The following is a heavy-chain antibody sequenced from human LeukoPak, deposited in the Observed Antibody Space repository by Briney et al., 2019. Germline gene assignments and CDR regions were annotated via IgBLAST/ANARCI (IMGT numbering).Heavy chain of an antibody. CDR2: ISAYNGNT. J-gene: IGHJ5*02. CDR1: GYTFTSYG. V-gene: IGHV1-18*01. Sequence: ASVKVSCKASGYTFTSYGISWVRQAPGQGLEWMGWISAYNGNTNYAQKLQGRVTMTTDTSTSTAYMELRSLRSNDAAVYYCAREQNNGWFDPWGQGTLVTVSS. CDR3: AREQNNGWFDP. D-gene: IGHD2/OR15-2a*01.